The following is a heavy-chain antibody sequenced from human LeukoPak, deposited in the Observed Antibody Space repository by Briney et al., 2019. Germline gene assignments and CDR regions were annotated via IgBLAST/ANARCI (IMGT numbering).Heavy chain of an antibody. D-gene: IGHD2-2*01. Sequence: GGSLRLSRAASGCSSGIYWMHWVRQAPGKGPVWVSRINSDGSSTNYADSVKGRFTIYRDNSKNTLYLQMNSLRAEDTAVYYCAKGRVVVPAAMEDAFDIWGQGTMVTVSS. CDR2: INSDGSST. CDR1: GCSSGIYW. CDR3: AKGRVVVPAAMEDAFDI. J-gene: IGHJ3*02. V-gene: IGHV3-74*01.